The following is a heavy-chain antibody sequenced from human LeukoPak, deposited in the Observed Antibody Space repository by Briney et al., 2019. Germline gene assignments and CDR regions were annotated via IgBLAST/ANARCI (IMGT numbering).Heavy chain of an antibody. CDR3: ARSDSSGYLAFDY. CDR2: ISTSSNTI. CDR1: GFTFSSYS. V-gene: IGHV3-48*01. J-gene: IGHJ4*02. Sequence: GGSLRLSCAASGFTFSSYSMNWVRQAPGKGLEWVSYISTSSNTIYYADSVKGRFTISRDSSKNTLYLQMNSLRAEDTAVYYCARSDSSGYLAFDYWGQGTLVTVSS. D-gene: IGHD3-22*01.